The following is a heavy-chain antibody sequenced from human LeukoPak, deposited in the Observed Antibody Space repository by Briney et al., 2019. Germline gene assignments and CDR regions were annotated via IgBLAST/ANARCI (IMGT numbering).Heavy chain of an antibody. CDR3: ARDRYCTNGVCYET. CDR1: GYTFTGYY. Sequence: ASVKVSCKASGYTFTGYYMHWVRPAPGQGLEWMGWINPNSGGTNYAQKFQGRVTMTRDTSISTAYMELSRLRSDDTAVYYCARDRYCTNGVCYETWGQGTLVTVSS. D-gene: IGHD2-8*01. J-gene: IGHJ5*02. V-gene: IGHV1-2*02. CDR2: INPNSGGT.